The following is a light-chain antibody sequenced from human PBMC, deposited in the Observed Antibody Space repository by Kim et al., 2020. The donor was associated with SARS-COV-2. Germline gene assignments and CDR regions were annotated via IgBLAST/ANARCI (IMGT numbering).Light chain of an antibody. Sequence: VSPGQAARLTCSGDKLGDKYACWYQQKPGQSPVLVIYQDSKRPSGIPVRFSGSNSGNTATLTISGTQAMDEADYYCQAWDSSTVVFGGGTQLTVL. CDR3: QAWDSSTVV. CDR1: KLGDKY. CDR2: QDS. J-gene: IGLJ2*01. V-gene: IGLV3-1*01.